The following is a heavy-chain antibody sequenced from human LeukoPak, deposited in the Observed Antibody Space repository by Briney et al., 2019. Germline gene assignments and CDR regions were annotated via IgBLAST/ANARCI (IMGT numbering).Heavy chain of an antibody. Sequence: GGPLRLSCAASGFTFTSYVMNWVRQAPGKGLEWVSRISGSGETYYADFVKGRFTISRDNPKSTLSLQMTSLRAEDTAVYYCAKTAHGDYGMDVWGQGTTVSVSS. CDR2: ISGSGET. V-gene: IGHV3-23*01. CDR3: AKTAHGDYGMDV. J-gene: IGHJ6*02. CDR1: GFTFTSYV. D-gene: IGHD4-17*01.